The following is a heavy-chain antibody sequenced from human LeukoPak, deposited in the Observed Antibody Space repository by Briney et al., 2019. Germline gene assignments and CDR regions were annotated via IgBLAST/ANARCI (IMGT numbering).Heavy chain of an antibody. V-gene: IGHV1-2*02. D-gene: IGHD6-19*01. CDR1: GYTFTGYY. CDR3: ARYTGYSSGWKFDY. CDR2: INPNSGGT. Sequence: GASVKVSCKASGYTFTGYYMHWVRQAPGQGLEWMGWINPNSGGTNYAQKLQGRVTMTRDTSISTAYMELSRLRSDDTAVYYCARYTGYSSGWKFDYWGQGTLVTVSS. J-gene: IGHJ4*02.